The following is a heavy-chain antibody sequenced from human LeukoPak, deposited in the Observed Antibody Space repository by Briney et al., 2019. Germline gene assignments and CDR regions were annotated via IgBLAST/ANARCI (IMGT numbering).Heavy chain of an antibody. V-gene: IGHV4-30-2*01. CDR3: ASSTAKVPLDGY. CDR1: GGSISSGGYY. D-gene: IGHD1-26*01. CDR2: IYHSGST. J-gene: IGHJ4*02. Sequence: SQTLSLTCTVSGGSISSGGYYWSWIRQPPGKGLEWIGYIYHSGSTHYNPSLKSRVTISVDRSKNQFSLKLSSVTAADTAVYYCASSTAKVPLDGYWGQGTLVTVSS.